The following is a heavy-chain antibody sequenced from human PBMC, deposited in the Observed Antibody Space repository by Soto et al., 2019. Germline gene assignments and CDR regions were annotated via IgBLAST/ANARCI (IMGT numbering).Heavy chain of an antibody. CDR1: GYNFASYW. V-gene: IGHV5-10-1*01. D-gene: IGHD2-2*01. Sequence: GESLKISCQGSGYNFASYWISWVRQMPGKGLEWMGRIDPIDSYTNYSPSFQGHVTISADKSISTAYLQWSSLKASDTAMYYCARRYCSSASCPRKYYGMDVWGEGTTVTVSS. CDR3: ARRYCSSASCPRKYYGMDV. CDR2: IDPIDSYT. J-gene: IGHJ6*04.